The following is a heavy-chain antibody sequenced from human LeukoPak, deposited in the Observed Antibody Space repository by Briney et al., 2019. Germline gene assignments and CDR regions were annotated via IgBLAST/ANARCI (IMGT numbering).Heavy chain of an antibody. J-gene: IGHJ4*02. Sequence: PSETLSLTCTVSGGSISSRGYYWGWIRQPPGKGLEWIGSFYYSGSTYYNPSLKSRVTISVDTSKNQFSLKLSSVTAADTAVYYCARTYYDILTSYNPYFDYWGQGTLVTVSS. CDR3: ARTYYDILTSYNPYFDY. V-gene: IGHV4-39*01. CDR2: FYYSGST. D-gene: IGHD3-9*01. CDR1: GGSISSRGYY.